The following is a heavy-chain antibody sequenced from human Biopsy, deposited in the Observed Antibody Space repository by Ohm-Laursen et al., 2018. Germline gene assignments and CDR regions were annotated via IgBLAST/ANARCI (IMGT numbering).Heavy chain of an antibody. CDR3: TRDVKRYCSGSSCYTGYFGMDV. CDR1: GGSVSDSFHF. V-gene: IGHV4-61*01. CDR2: VYYSGTT. Sequence: SETLSLTCPVSGGSVSDSFHFWSWIRQPPGKGLGWIGNVYYSGTTNYNPSLKSRVTVSIDTSKNQFSLKLTSVTAADTAVYFRTRDVKRYCSGSSCYTGYFGMDVWGQGTTVTVSS. J-gene: IGHJ6*02. D-gene: IGHD2-2*01.